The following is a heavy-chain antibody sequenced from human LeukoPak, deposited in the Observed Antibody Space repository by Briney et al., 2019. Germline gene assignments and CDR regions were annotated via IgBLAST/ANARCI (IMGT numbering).Heavy chain of an antibody. CDR1: GGSISSYY. Sequence: SETLSLTCTVSGGSISSYYWSWIRQPAGKGLEWIGRIYTSGSTNYNPSLKSRVTMSVDTSKNQFSLKLSSVTAADTAVYYCARESGWYQSYDFDYWGQGTLVTVSS. CDR3: ARESGWYQSYDFDY. J-gene: IGHJ4*02. D-gene: IGHD6-19*01. CDR2: IYTSGST. V-gene: IGHV4-4*07.